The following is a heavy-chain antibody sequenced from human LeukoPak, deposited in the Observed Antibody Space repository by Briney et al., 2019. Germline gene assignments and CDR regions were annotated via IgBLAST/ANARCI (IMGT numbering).Heavy chain of an antibody. D-gene: IGHD6-19*01. CDR2: INHSGST. Sequence: PSETLSLTCAVYGGSFSGYYWSWIRQPPGNGLEWIGEINHSGSTNYNPSLKSRVTISVDTSKNQFSLKLSSVTAADTAVYYCARGEQWLGEFDYWGQGTLVTVSS. CDR3: ARGEQWLGEFDY. V-gene: IGHV4-34*01. CDR1: GGSFSGYY. J-gene: IGHJ4*02.